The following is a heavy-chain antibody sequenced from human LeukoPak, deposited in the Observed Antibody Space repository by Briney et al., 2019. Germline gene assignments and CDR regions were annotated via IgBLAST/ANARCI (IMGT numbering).Heavy chain of an antibody. V-gene: IGHV4-59*01. D-gene: IGHD3-10*01. Sequence: SETLSLTCTVSGGSINSYYWTWIRQPPGKGLEWIGYISYSGATSYNPSLKSRVTISEDTSKNQFYLRLRFMTAADMAIYYCAAGGYYGSGAFHIWGLGTMVTVSS. CDR3: AAGGYYGSGAFHI. CDR2: ISYSGAT. CDR1: GGSINSYY. J-gene: IGHJ3*02.